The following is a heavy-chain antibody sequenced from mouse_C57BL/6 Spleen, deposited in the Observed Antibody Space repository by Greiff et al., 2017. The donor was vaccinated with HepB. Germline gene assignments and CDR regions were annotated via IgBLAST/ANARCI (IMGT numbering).Heavy chain of an antibody. Sequence: VQRVESGAELVRPGTSVKVSCKASGYAFTNYLIEWVKQRPGQGLEWIGVINPGSGGTNYNEKFKGKATLTADKSSSTAYMQLSSLTSEDSAVYFCARYDGYSWYFDVWGTGTTVTVSS. CDR2: INPGSGGT. V-gene: IGHV1-54*01. CDR3: ARYDGYSWYFDV. CDR1: GYAFTNYL. J-gene: IGHJ1*03. D-gene: IGHD2-3*01.